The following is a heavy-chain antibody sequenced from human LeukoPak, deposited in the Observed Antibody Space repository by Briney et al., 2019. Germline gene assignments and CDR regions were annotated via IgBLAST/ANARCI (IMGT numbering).Heavy chain of an antibody. CDR2: ISSSSYI. D-gene: IGHD2-2*01. CDR1: GFTFSSYS. CDR3: ARDPGVPDIEVVPAANP. Sequence: GGSLRLSCAASGFTFSSYSMNWVRQAPGKGLEWVSSISSSSYIYYADSVKGRFTISRDNAKNSLYLQMNSLRAEDTAVYYCARDPGVPDIEVVPAANPWGQGTLVTVSS. J-gene: IGHJ5*02. V-gene: IGHV3-21*01.